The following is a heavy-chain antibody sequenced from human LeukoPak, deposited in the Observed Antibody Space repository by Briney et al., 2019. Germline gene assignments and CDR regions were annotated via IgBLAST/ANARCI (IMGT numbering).Heavy chain of an antibody. D-gene: IGHD3-10*01. CDR3: ARGVLLWFGDLIDY. Sequence: ASVKVSCKASGYTFTSYATNWVRQAPGQGLEWVGWINTNTGNPTYAQGFTGRFVFSLDTSVSTTYLQISSLKAEDTAVYYCARGVLLWFGDLIDYWGQGTLVTVSS. J-gene: IGHJ4*02. V-gene: IGHV7-4-1*02. CDR1: GYTFTSYA. CDR2: INTNTGNP.